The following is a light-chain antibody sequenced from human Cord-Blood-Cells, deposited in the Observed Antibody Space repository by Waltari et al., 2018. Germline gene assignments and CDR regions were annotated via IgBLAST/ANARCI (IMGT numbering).Light chain of an antibody. V-gene: IGLV1-47*01. CDR3: AAWDDSLSGLYV. J-gene: IGLJ1*01. CDR1: SSTIGSNY. CDR2: RNN. Sequence: QSVLTQPPSASGTPGQRVTISCSGSSSTIGSNYVYWYQQLPGTAPKLLIYRNNQRPSGGPDRFSGSKSGTSASLAISGLRSEDEADYYCAAWDDSLSGLYVFGTGTKVTVL.